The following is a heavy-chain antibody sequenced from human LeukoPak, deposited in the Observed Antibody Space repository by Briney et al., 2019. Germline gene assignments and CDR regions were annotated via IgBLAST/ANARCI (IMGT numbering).Heavy chain of an antibody. CDR2: INHSGST. CDR1: GGSFSGYY. Sequence: SETLSLTCAVYGGSFSGYYWSWIRQPPGKGLEWIGEINHSGSTNYNPSLKSRVTISVDTSKNQFSLKLSSVTAVDTAVYYCARLRYFDWLLTGRYFDYWGQGTLVTVSS. V-gene: IGHV4-34*01. CDR3: ARLRYFDWLLTGRYFDY. J-gene: IGHJ4*02. D-gene: IGHD3-9*01.